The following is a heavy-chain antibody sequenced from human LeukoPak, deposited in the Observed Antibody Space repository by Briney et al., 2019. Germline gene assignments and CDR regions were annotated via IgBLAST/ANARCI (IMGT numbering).Heavy chain of an antibody. CDR2: INHSGWT. Sequence: PSETLSLTCAVYGGFFGGYYWTWIRQSPGKGPEWIGEINHSGWTNYNPSLESRVTISLDASRTQFSLKMNSLTAADTAVYFCARSLLWPTGASESWGQGTTVTVSS. CDR3: ARSLLWPTGASES. D-gene: IGHD2-8*02. J-gene: IGHJ3*02. V-gene: IGHV4-34*01. CDR1: GGFFGGYY.